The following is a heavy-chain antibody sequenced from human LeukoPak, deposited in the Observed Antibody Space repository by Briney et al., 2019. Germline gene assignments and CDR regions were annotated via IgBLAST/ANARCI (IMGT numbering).Heavy chain of an antibody. CDR2: IYYSGST. J-gene: IGHJ6*03. D-gene: IGHD6-6*01. V-gene: IGHV4-59*01. Sequence: PSETLSLTCTVSGGSISSYYWSWLRQPPGKGLEWIGYIYYSGSTNYNPSLKSRVAISVDTSKNQFSLKLSSVTAADTAVYYCARGRAARSFNYYYYYYMDVWGKGTTVTVS. CDR3: ARGRAARSFNYYYYYYMDV. CDR1: GGSISSYY.